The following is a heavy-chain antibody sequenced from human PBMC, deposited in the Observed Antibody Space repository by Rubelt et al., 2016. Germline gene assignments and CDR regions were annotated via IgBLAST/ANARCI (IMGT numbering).Heavy chain of an antibody. CDR2: ISSGGST. Sequence: QVQLQESGPGLVKPSETLSLTCTVSGGSISTYYWSWIRQPPGKGLEWIGYISSGGSTNYNPSLKSRVTISVDTSQKQFSRMLTSVTAADTAVYYCARVGYSSSWYVPYWGQGTLVTVSS. D-gene: IGHD6-13*01. CDR1: GGSISTYY. CDR3: ARVGYSSSWYVPY. J-gene: IGHJ4*02. V-gene: IGHV4-59*01.